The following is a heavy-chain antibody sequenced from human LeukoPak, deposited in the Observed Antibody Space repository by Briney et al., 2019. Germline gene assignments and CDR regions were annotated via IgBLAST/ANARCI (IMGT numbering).Heavy chain of an antibody. V-gene: IGHV3-20*04. Sequence: GGSLRLSCAASGFTFDDYGMSWVRQAPGKGLEWVSGINWNGGSTGYADSVKGRFTISRDNAKNSLYLQMNSLRAEDTALYYCARDVSGLSLVFPSHGTYYYYMDVWGKGTTVTGSS. CDR3: ARDVSGLSLVFPSHGTYYYYMDV. J-gene: IGHJ6*03. D-gene: IGHD3-16*01. CDR1: GFTFDDYG. CDR2: INWNGGST.